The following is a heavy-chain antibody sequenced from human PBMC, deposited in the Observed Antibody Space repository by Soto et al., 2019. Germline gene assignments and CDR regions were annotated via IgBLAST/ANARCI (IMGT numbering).Heavy chain of an antibody. CDR2: IRGKTHNNGT. CDR1: GFSFSGSA. V-gene: IGHV3-73*02. Sequence: EVQLVESGGGVVQPGGSLKLSCAASGFSFSGSAMHWVRQASGKGLEWVGRIRGKTHNNGTAYAASVAGRFTISRDDSTNTAYRQMNSPKTEHTGVYYCTRQARGPGRAYCDNTVDSASIDQWGQGTLVTVSS. D-gene: IGHD3-22*01. CDR3: TRQARGPGRAYCDNTVDSASIDQ. J-gene: IGHJ4*02.